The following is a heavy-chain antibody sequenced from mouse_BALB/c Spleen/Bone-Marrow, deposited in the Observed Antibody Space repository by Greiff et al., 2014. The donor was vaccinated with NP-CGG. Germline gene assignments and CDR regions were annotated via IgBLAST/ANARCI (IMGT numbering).Heavy chain of an antibody. D-gene: IGHD1-2*01. CDR3: ARKDYGYNYVMDY. V-gene: IGHV1-18*01. CDR1: GYTFTEYT. CDR2: INPNNGGT. J-gene: IGHJ4*01. Sequence: LKECGPELVKPGASVKISCKTSGYTFTEYTMHWVKQSHGKSLEWIGGINPNNGGTIYNQKFKGKATLTVDKSSSTAYMELRSLTSEDSAVYYCARKDYGYNYVMDYWGQGTSVTVSS.